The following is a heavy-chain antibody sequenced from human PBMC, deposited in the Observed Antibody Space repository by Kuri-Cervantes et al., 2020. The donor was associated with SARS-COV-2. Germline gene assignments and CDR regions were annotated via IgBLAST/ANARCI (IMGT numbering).Heavy chain of an antibody. CDR2: IIPIFGTA. CDR1: GGTFSSYA. Sequence: SVKVSCKASGGTFSSYAISWVRQAPGQGLEWMGGIIPIFGTANYAQKFQGRVTITTDESTSTAHMELSSLRSEDTAVYYCARGGVWSSSSAEYFQHWGQGTLVTVSS. V-gene: IGHV1-69*05. D-gene: IGHD6-6*01. J-gene: IGHJ1*01. CDR3: ARGGVWSSSSAEYFQH.